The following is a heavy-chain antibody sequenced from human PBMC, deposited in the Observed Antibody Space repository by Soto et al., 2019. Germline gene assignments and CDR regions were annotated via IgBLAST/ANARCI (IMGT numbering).Heavy chain of an antibody. J-gene: IGHJ4*02. V-gene: IGHV4-30-2*01. Sequence: QLQLQDSGSGLVKPSQTLSLTCAVSGGSISSGGYSWGWIRQPPGKGLEWIGYIYHSGSTYYNPSLKSRVTISVDRSKNQFSLKLSSVTAADTAVYYCARVPDYWGQGTLVTVSS. CDR2: IYHSGST. CDR3: ARVPDY. CDR1: GGSISSGGYS.